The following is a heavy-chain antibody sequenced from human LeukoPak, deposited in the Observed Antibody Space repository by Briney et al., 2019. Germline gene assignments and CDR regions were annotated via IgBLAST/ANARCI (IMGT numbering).Heavy chain of an antibody. D-gene: IGHD2-8*01. Sequence: PGGSLRLSCAASGFTFSSYSMNWVRQAPGKGLEWVSSISSSSSYTYYADSVKGRFTISRDNAKNSLYLQMNSLRAEDTAVYYCARDPDTKPIKIKRYYMDVWGKGTTVTVSS. CDR1: GFTFSSYS. J-gene: IGHJ6*03. V-gene: IGHV3-21*01. CDR3: ARDPDTKPIKIKRYYMDV. CDR2: ISSSSSYT.